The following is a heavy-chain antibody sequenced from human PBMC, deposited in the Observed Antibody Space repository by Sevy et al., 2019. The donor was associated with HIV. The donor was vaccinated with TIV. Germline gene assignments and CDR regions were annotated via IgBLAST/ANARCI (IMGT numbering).Heavy chain of an antibody. V-gene: IGHV4-61*01. Sequence: SETLSLTCTVSGGSVSSGSYYWSWIRQPPGKGLEWIGYIYYSGSTNYNPSLKSRVTISVDTSKNQFSLKLSSVTAADTAVYYCASCTTYGDYGYWGHGTLVTVSS. J-gene: IGHJ4*01. CDR1: GGSVSSGSYY. CDR2: IYYSGST. D-gene: IGHD4-17*01. CDR3: ASCTTYGDYGY.